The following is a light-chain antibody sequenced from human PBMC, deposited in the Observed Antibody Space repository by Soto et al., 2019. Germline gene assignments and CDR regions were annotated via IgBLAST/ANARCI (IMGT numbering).Light chain of an antibody. J-gene: IGKJ1*01. V-gene: IGKV3-15*01. CDR1: QSVSSN. CDR2: GAS. Sequence: EIVMTQSPATLSVSPGERAPLSCRASQSVSSNLAWYQQRPGQTPRLLIYGASTRATGIPARFSGSGSGTEFTLTISSLQSEDFAVYYCQQYGMWLWTFGQGTKVDIK. CDR3: QQYGMWLWT.